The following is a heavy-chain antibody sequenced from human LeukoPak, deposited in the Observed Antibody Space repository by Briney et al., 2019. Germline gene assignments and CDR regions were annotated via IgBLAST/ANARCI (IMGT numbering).Heavy chain of an antibody. V-gene: IGHV4-34*01. D-gene: IGHD4-11*01. CDR3: ARARGPTVLYYFDY. J-gene: IGHJ4*02. CDR1: GGSFSDYH. Sequence: PSETLSLTCTVYGGSFSDYHWSWIRQPPGKGLEWIGEISHSGSTNYNLSLMGRVTMSVDTPKNQFSLKLSSVSAADTAVYYCARARGPTVLYYFDYWGQGALVTVSS. CDR2: ISHSGST.